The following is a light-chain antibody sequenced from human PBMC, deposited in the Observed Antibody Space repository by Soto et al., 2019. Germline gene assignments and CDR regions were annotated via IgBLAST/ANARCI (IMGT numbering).Light chain of an antibody. CDR3: QKYNSAPLT. Sequence: DIQMTQSPSSLSASLGDRVTITCRASQGIGVYLAWFQQKPGKVPRLLIYAASALQSWGPSRFSGGGSGTDFTLTIKSLQPEDVATYYCQKYNSAPLTFGGGTKVEIK. CDR2: AAS. CDR1: QGIGVY. J-gene: IGKJ4*01. V-gene: IGKV1-27*01.